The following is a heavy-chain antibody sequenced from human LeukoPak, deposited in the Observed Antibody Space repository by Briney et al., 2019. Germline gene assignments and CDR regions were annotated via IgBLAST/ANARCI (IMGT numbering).Heavy chain of an antibody. Sequence: GESLKISCKGSGYSFTSYWIGWVRQMPGKGLEWMGIIYPGDSDTRYSPSFQGQVTISADKSISTAYLQWSSLKASDTAMYYCARSPVVWGVIAYYGMDVWGKGTTVTVSS. V-gene: IGHV5-51*01. CDR2: IYPGDSDT. CDR1: GYSFTSYW. D-gene: IGHD3-10*01. J-gene: IGHJ6*04. CDR3: ARSPVVWGVIAYYGMDV.